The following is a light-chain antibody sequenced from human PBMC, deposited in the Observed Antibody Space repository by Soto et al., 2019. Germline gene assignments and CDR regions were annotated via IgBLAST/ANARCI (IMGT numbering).Light chain of an antibody. CDR1: SSDVGSYNL. CDR2: EDS. J-gene: IGLJ1*01. Sequence: QSALTQPASVSGSPGQSITISCTGTSSDVGSYNLVSWYQQHPGKAPKLMIYEDSKRPPGVSNRFSGSKSGNTASLTISGLQAEDEADYYCCSYAGSKVFGTGTKVTVL. V-gene: IGLV2-23*01. CDR3: CSYAGSKV.